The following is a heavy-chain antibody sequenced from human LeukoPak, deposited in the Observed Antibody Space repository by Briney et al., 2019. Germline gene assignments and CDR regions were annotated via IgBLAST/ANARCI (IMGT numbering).Heavy chain of an antibody. J-gene: IGHJ3*02. CDR1: GFTFSNHA. V-gene: IGHV3-30*01. CDR2: ISYDTINK. CDR3: ARRQLGLREDRPSDM. D-gene: IGHD7-27*01. Sequence: PGRSLRLSCAASGFTFSNHAMHWVRQTPGKGLEWVAVISYDTINKFYADSVKGRFTVSRDNPKNTLYLQMDSLRDEDTAVYYCARRQLGLREDRPSDMWGQGTMVTVSS.